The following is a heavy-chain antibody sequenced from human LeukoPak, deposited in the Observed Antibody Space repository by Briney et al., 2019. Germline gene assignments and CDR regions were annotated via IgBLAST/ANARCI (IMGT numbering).Heavy chain of an antibody. CDR1: GFTFSSYI. D-gene: IGHD3-3*01. CDR2: TSSTSSYI. CDR3: ARDGHGNFWRARRTYYMDV. Sequence: GGSLRLSCAASGFTFSSYIINWVRQAPGKGLEWVSSTSSTSSYIYYTDSVKGRFTISRDNAKNSLYLQMNSLRAEDTAVYYCARDGHGNFWRARRTYYMDVWGKGTTVTVSS. V-gene: IGHV3-21*01. J-gene: IGHJ6*03.